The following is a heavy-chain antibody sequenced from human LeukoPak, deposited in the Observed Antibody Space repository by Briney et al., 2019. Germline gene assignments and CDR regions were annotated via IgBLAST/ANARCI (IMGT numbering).Heavy chain of an antibody. CDR2: IWYDGSNK. J-gene: IGHJ4*02. Sequence: QSGGSLRLSCAASGFTFSSYGMHWVRQAPGKGLEWVAGIWYDGSNKYYADSVKGRFTISRDNSKNTLYLQMNSLRAEDTAVYYCARAASLELTGADLDYWGQGTLVTVSS. V-gene: IGHV3-33*01. CDR1: GFTFSSYG. D-gene: IGHD7-27*01. CDR3: ARAASLELTGADLDY.